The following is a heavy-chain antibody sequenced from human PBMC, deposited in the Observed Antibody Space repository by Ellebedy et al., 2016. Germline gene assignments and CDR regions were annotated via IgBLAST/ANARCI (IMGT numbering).Heavy chain of an antibody. CDR1: GYTFISHN. CDR3: ARRAYSSSWLPYFDN. V-gene: IGHV1-46*01. Sequence: ASVKVSCKAFGYTFISHNIHWVRQAPGQGLEWLGMVNPSDGGTTCTQNFQGRVTMTRDTSTSTVYMEVSSLRSEDTAVYYCARRAYSSSWLPYFDNWGQGTLVTVSS. D-gene: IGHD6-13*01. CDR2: VNPSDGGT. J-gene: IGHJ4*02.